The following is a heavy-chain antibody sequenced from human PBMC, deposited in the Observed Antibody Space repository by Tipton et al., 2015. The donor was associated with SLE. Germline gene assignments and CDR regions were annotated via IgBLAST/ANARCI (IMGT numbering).Heavy chain of an antibody. J-gene: IGHJ5*02. Sequence: SLRLSCAASGFTFSSYAMHWVRQAPGKGLEWVAVISYDGSNKYYADSVKGRFTISRDNAKNSLYLQMNSLRAEDTAVYYCARGGSVVDWFDPWGQGTLVTVSS. CDR3: ARGGSVVDWFDP. V-gene: IGHV3-30-3*01. CDR2: ISYDGSNK. D-gene: IGHD2-2*01. CDR1: GFTFSSYA.